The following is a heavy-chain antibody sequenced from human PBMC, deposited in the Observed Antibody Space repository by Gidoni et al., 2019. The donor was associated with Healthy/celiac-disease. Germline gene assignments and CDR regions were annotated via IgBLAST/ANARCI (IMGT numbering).Heavy chain of an antibody. CDR3: NGKGFASLDY. J-gene: IGHJ4*02. Sequence: QVQLVESGGGVVQPGRSLRLSCAASGFTFSSYGMHWVRQAPGKGLEWVAVISYDGSNKYYADSVKGRFTISRDNSKNTLYLQMNSLRAEDTAVYYCNGKGFASLDYWGQGTLVTVSS. CDR2: ISYDGSNK. CDR1: GFTFSSYG. D-gene: IGHD2-8*01. V-gene: IGHV3-30*03.